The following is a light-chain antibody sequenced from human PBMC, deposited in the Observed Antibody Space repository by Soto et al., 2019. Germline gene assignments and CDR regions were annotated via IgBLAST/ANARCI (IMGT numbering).Light chain of an antibody. J-gene: IGKJ2*01. CDR3: QPSHNWPPQYT. V-gene: IGKV3-15*01. CDR1: QTISSN. Sequence: IGMTQSQATLSVSPGERASLSCTARQTISSNLAWSQQKPGQAPRLLIHGASTRATGVPARFSGSGSGTEFTLTITSLQSEDFAVYYCQPSHNWPPQYTFGHGTQLPI. CDR2: GAS.